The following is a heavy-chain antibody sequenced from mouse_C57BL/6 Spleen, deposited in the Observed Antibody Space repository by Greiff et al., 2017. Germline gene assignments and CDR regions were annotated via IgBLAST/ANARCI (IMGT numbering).Heavy chain of an antibody. V-gene: IGHV5-17*01. D-gene: IGHD2-3*01. Sequence: VKLMESGGGLVKPGGSLKLSCAASGFTFSDYRMHWVRQAPEKGLEWVAYISSGSSTIYYADTVKGRFTISRDNAKNTLFLQMTSLRSEDTAMYYCARNGYSYYAMDYWCQGTSVTVSS. CDR3: ARNGYSYYAMDY. CDR1: GFTFSDYR. J-gene: IGHJ4*01. CDR2: ISSGSSTI.